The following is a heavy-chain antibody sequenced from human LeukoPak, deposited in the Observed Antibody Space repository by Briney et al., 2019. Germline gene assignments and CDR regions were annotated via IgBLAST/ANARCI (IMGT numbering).Heavy chain of an antibody. CDR1: GCSFSNSW. CDR3: ARDSGSYHYAEDY. CDR2: INSDGTTT. Sequence: GGSLRLSCAASGCSFSNSWMHWVRQAPGKGLVWVSRINSDGTTTYYADSVKGRFTISRDNAKNSLYLQMNSLRAEDTAVYYCARDSGSYHYAEDYWGQGTLVTVSS. V-gene: IGHV3-74*01. D-gene: IGHD1-26*01. J-gene: IGHJ4*02.